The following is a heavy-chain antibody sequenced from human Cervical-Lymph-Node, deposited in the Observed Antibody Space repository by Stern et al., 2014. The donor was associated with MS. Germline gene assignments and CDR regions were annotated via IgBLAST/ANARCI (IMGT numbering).Heavy chain of an antibody. Sequence: EVQLVESGGDLVQPGGSLRLSCAASGFTFSNYGMTWVRQAPGKGLEWVSTISGGTDRTYYADSVKGRFTISRDKSKNTLYLHMNSLRVEDTAVYYCAKQVWSGYSQHFDCWGQGTLVTVSS. CDR1: GFTFSNYG. V-gene: IGHV3-23*04. D-gene: IGHD3-3*01. CDR2: ISGGTDRT. CDR3: AKQVWSGYSQHFDC. J-gene: IGHJ4*02.